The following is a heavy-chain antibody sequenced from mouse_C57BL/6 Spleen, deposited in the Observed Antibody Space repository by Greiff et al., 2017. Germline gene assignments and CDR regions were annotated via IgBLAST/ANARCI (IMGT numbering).Heavy chain of an antibody. Sequence: QVQLQQPGTELVKPGASVKLSCKASGYTFTSYWMHWVKQRPGQGLEWIGNINPSNGGTNYNEQFKSKATLTVDKSSSTAYMQRSSLTSEDSAVYYCARWGMTRLYYNAMDYWGQGTSVTVSS. CDR2: INPSNGGT. J-gene: IGHJ4*01. D-gene: IGHD3-3*01. CDR1: GYTFTSYW. V-gene: IGHV1-53*01. CDR3: ARWGMTRLYYNAMDY.